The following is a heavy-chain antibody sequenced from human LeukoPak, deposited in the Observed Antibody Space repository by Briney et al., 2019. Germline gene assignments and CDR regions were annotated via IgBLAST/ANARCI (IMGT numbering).Heavy chain of an antibody. J-gene: IGHJ4*02. CDR1: GFSTSSDYC. D-gene: IGHD2-21*01. CDR3: ARERSSVVDHGIDY. V-gene: IGHV4-38-2*02. Sequence: PSETLSLTCFVSGFSTSSDYCWGWNRQPPGRGLEWIGSICHSGSTYYKPSLKSRVTISADTAKNQFSLKVTSVTAADTAVYYRARERSSVVDHGIDYWGQGFLVTVSS. CDR2: ICHSGST.